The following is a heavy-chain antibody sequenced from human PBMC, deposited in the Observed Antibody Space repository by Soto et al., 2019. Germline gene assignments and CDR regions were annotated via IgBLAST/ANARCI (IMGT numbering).Heavy chain of an antibody. V-gene: IGHV2-26*01. CDR1: GFSFSNPGMS. CDR2: ISSSDEK. J-gene: IGHJ6*02. Sequence: QVTLKESGPVLVKPTEPLTLPSPSLGFSFSNPGMSVTWIRQPPGKALEWLAHISSSDEKSYSTSLKSRLTISKDTSKSQVVLTMTNMDPMDTATYYCARVLYYGMDVWGQGTTVTVSS. CDR3: ARVLYYGMDV.